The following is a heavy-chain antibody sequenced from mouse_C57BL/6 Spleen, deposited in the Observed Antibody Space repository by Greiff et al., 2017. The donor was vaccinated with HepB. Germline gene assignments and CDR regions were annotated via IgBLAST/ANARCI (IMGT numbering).Heavy chain of an antibody. D-gene: IGHD1-1*01. CDR1: GYTFTDYY. CDR2: IYPGSGNT. Sequence: QVQLQQPGAELVRPGASVKLSCKASGYTFTDYYINWVKQRPGQGLEWIARIYPGSGNTYYNEKFKGKATLTAEKSSSTAYMQLSSLTSEDSAVYFCARSYGSSPYYAMDYWGQGTSVTVSS. CDR3: ARSYGSSPYYAMDY. J-gene: IGHJ4*01. V-gene: IGHV1-76*01.